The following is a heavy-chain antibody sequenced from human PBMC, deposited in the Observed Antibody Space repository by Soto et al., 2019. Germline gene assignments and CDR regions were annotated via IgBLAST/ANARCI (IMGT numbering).Heavy chain of an antibody. CDR2: IYYTGCT. Sequence: SETLSHTCTVSGDSISTFDWCWIRQPPGKGLEWIGYIYYTGCTNYNPSLTSRVTMSVDTSKNQFSLKLSSVPAADPAAPDCARTLATPGGAPACCAMAVWGVGTRV. J-gene: IGHJ6*02. D-gene: IGHD1-26*01. CDR3: ARTLATPGGAPACCAMAV. CDR1: GDSISTFD. V-gene: IGHV4-59*01.